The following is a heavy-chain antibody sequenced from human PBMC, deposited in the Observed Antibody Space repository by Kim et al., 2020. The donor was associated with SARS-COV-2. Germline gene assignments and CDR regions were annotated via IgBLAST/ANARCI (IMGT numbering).Heavy chain of an antibody. J-gene: IGHJ4*02. CDR1: GFTFSGSA. V-gene: IGHV3-73*01. D-gene: IGHD6-13*01. CDR3: TSPGGYSSSWYY. Sequence: GGSLRLSCAASGFTFSGSAMHWVRQASGKGLEWVGRIRSKANSYAKAYAASVKGRFTISRDDSKNTAYLQMNSLKTEDTAVYYCTSPGGYSSSWYYWGQGTLVTVSS. CDR2: IRSKANSYAK.